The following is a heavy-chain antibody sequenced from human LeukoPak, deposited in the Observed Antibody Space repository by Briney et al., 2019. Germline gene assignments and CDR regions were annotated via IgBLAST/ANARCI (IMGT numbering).Heavy chain of an antibody. J-gene: IGHJ2*01. V-gene: IGHV4-39*07. CDR1: GGSISSSSYY. CDR3: ARAAAGLWYFDL. Sequence: ASETLSLTCTVSGGSISSSSYYWGWIRQPPGKGLEWIGSIYYSGSTYYNPSLKSRVTISVDTSKNQFSLKLSSVTAADTAVYYCARAAAGLWYFDLWGRGTLVTVSS. CDR2: IYYSGST. D-gene: IGHD6-13*01.